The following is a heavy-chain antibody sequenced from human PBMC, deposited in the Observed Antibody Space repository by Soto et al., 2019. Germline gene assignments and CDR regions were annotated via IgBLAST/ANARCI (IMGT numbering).Heavy chain of an antibody. CDR1: GFTFSSYA. CDR3: AKAIPIAAAGTDYYYYYYYYMDV. CDR2: ISGSGGST. Sequence: GGSLRLSCAASGFTFSSYAMSWVRQAPGKGLEWVSAISGSGGSTYYADSVKGRFTISRDNSKNTLYLQMNSLRAEDTAVYYCAKAIPIAAAGTDYYYYYYYYMDVWGKGTTVTVSS. D-gene: IGHD6-13*01. V-gene: IGHV3-23*01. J-gene: IGHJ6*03.